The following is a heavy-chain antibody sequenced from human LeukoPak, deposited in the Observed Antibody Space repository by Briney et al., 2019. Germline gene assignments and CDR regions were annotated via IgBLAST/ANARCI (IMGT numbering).Heavy chain of an antibody. Sequence: GGSLRLSCAASGFTFSDYAMTWVRQAPGKGLEWVSAISSSGGSTYYADSVKGRFTISRDNSKNTLYLQMNSLRAEDTAVYYCAKRLEYSYGTGFDYWGQGTLVTVSS. V-gene: IGHV3-23*01. CDR2: ISSSGGST. CDR3: AKRLEYSYGTGFDY. D-gene: IGHD5-18*01. CDR1: GFTFSDYA. J-gene: IGHJ4*02.